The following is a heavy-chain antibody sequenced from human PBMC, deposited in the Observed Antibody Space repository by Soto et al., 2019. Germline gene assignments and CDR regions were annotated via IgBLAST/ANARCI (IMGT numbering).Heavy chain of an antibody. CDR3: AGGGRQQLIPTPISSKIAY. CDR1: GGSFSGYY. Sequence: SETLSLTCAVYGGSFSGYYWSWIRQPPGKGLEWIGEINHSVSTNYNPSLKSRVTISVDMSKNQFSLKLSSVTAADTAVYYCAGGGRQQLIPTPISSKIAYWGQGPPAPVSS. D-gene: IGHD6-13*01. V-gene: IGHV4-34*01. J-gene: IGHJ4*02. CDR2: INHSVST.